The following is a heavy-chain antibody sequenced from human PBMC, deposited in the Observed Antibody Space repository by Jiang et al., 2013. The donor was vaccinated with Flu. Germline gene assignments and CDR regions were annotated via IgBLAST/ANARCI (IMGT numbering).Heavy chain of an antibody. Sequence: VQLLESGGGVVQPGRSLRLSCAASGFTFSSYGMHWVRQAPGKGLEWVAVIWYDGSNKYYADSVKGRFTISRDNSKNTLYLQMNSLRAEDTAVYYCARVGPRIAAAGRYYYYGMDVWGQGTTVTVSS. D-gene: IGHD6-13*01. V-gene: IGHV3-33*08. J-gene: IGHJ6*02. CDR1: GFTFSSYG. CDR3: ARVGPRIAAAGRYYYYGMDV. CDR2: IWYDGSNK.